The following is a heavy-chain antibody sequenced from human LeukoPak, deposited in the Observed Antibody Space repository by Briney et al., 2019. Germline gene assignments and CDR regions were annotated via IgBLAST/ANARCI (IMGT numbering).Heavy chain of an antibody. CDR2: IHFSGTI. D-gene: IGHD1-14*01. CDR3: TRGFDHAKSGY. CDR1: GDSISSTAYY. V-gene: IGHV4-39*01. J-gene: IGHJ4*02. Sequence: SETLSLTCTVSGDSISSTAYYWGWSRQSPGKGLEWLGMIHFSGTIYNNPSLMSRVTISVDTSKNQFSLKLTSVTAADTAVYYCTRGFDHAKSGYWGQGTLVTVSS.